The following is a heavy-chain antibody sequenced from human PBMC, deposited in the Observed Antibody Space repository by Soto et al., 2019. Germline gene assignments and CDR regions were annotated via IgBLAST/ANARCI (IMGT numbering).Heavy chain of an antibody. D-gene: IGHD3-22*01. Sequence: QVQLVQSGAEVKKPGASVKVSCKASGYTFTIYGISWVRQAPGQGLEWMGWISGYNGNTDYAQNLQDRVTLTTDASPSSVYMELRSIRSDDTAVYYCARVDYYDSSGYYVYWGQGTLITVSS. V-gene: IGHV1-18*04. CDR3: ARVDYYDSSGYYVY. CDR2: ISGYNGNT. CDR1: GYTFTIYG. J-gene: IGHJ4*02.